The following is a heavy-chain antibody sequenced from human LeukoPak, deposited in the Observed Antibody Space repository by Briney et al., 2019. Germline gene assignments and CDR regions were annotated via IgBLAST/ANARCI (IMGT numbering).Heavy chain of an antibody. Sequence: SETLSLTCTVSGGSMMTYYWSWIRQPPGKGLEWIGYTSHSGSTTYSPSLQSRVSISVDTSKNQFSLKLNSVTAADTAVFYCARANDFGGTNDAFHIWGQGTMVTVSS. CDR2: TSHSGST. D-gene: IGHD4-23*01. CDR1: GGSMMTYY. V-gene: IGHV4-59*01. J-gene: IGHJ3*02. CDR3: ARANDFGGTNDAFHI.